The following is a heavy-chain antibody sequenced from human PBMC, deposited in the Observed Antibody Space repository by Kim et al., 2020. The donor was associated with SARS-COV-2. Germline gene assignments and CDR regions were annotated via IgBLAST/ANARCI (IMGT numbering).Heavy chain of an antibody. D-gene: IGHD3-10*01. Sequence: PSLKSRVTISVDTSKNQFSLKLSSVTAADTAVYYCARGLVVRGRGWFDPWGQGTLVTVSS. J-gene: IGHJ5*02. CDR3: ARGLVVRGRGWFDP. V-gene: IGHV4-34*01.